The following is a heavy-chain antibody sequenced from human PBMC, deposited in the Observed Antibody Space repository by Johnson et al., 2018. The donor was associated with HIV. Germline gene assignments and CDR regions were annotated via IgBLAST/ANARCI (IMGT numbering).Heavy chain of an antibody. Sequence: EVQLVESGGGVVQPGRSLRLSCVASGFIFDDYAMHWVRQAPGKGLEWVSAIGTAGDTYYPGSVKGRFTISRENAKNSLYLQMNSLSAGDTAVYYCARMMYSRGAFDIWGQGTMVTVSS. J-gene: IGHJ3*02. V-gene: IGHV3-13*01. CDR2: IGTAGDT. D-gene: IGHD6-13*01. CDR3: ARMMYSRGAFDI. CDR1: GFIFDDYA.